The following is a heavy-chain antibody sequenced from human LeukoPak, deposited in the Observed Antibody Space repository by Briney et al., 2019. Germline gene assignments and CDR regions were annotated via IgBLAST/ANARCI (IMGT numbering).Heavy chain of an antibody. D-gene: IGHD6-19*01. V-gene: IGHV4-39*07. J-gene: IGHJ4*02. CDR2: IYYSGST. CDR3: AREAIAMAGTNGYFDY. CDR1: GGSISSSYY. Sequence: SETLSLTCTVSGGSISSSYYWGWIRQPPGKGLEWIGSIYYSGSTYYNPSLKSRVTISVDTSKNQFSLKLSSVTAADTAVYYCAREAIAMAGTNGYFDYWGQGTLVTVSS.